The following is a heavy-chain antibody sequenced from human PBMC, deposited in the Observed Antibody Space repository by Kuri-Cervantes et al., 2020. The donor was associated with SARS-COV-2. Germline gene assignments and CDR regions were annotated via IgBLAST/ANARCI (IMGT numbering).Heavy chain of an antibody. Sequence: ASVKVSCKASGYTFTSYDINWVRQATGQGLEWMGWMNPNSGNTGYAQKFQGRVTMTRNTSISTAYMELSSLRSEDTAVYYCARVPAAMDAFDIWGQGTMVTVSS. J-gene: IGHJ3*02. CDR3: ARVPAAMDAFDI. D-gene: IGHD2-2*01. CDR2: MNPNSGNT. CDR1: GYTFTSYD. V-gene: IGHV1-8*02.